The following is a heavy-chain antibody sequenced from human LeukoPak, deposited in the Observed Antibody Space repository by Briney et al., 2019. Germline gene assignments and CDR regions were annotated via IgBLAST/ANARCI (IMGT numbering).Heavy chain of an antibody. J-gene: IGHJ4*02. Sequence: ASVKVCCKASGYTFTGYYMQLVRQAPGQGLEWMGWINPNSGGTNYAQKFQGRVTMTRDTSISTAYMELSRLRSDDTAVYYCARANSSGWYLIWGQGTLVTVSS. V-gene: IGHV1-2*02. D-gene: IGHD6-19*01. CDR3: ARANSSGWYLI. CDR2: INPNSGGT. CDR1: GYTFTGYY.